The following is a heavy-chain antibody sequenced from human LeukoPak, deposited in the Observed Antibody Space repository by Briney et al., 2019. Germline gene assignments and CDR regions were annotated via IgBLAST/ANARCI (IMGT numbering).Heavy chain of an antibody. CDR1: GFTFSSYS. Sequence: KTGGSLRLSCAASGFTFSSYSMNWVRQAPGKGLEWVSSISTSSSYIYYADSVKGRSTISRDNAKNSLYLQMNSLRAEDTAVYYCARVSQGYSSSSLRYYYYYMDVWGKGTTVTVSS. CDR2: ISTSSSYI. J-gene: IGHJ6*03. D-gene: IGHD6-6*01. V-gene: IGHV3-21*01. CDR3: ARVSQGYSSSSLRYYYYYMDV.